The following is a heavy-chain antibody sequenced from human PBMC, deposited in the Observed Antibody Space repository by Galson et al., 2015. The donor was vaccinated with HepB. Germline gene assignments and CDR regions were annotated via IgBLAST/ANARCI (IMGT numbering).Heavy chain of an antibody. Sequence: SVKVSCKASGGTFSSYTISWVRQAPGQGLEWMGRIIPILGIANYAQKFQGRVTITADKSTSTAYMELSSLRSEDTAVYYCAREPLVPAASKEKRDNWFDPWGQGTLVTVSS. CDR2: IIPILGIA. V-gene: IGHV1-69*04. CDR1: GGTFSSYT. J-gene: IGHJ5*02. D-gene: IGHD2-2*01. CDR3: AREPLVPAASKEKRDNWFDP.